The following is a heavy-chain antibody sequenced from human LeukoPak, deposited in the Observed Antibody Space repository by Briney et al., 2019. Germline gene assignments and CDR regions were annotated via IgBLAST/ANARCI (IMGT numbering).Heavy chain of an antibody. CDR2: INPNSGGT. CDR3: ARDGFDGGTGNFDY. J-gene: IGHJ4*02. V-gene: IGHV1-2*02. D-gene: IGHD4-23*01. CDR1: GYTFTGYY. Sequence: ASVKVSCKASGYTFTGYYMHWVRQAPGQGLEWMGWINPNSGGTNCAQKFQGRVTMTRDTSISTAYMELSRLRSDDTAVYYCARDGFDGGTGNFDYWGQGTLVTVSS.